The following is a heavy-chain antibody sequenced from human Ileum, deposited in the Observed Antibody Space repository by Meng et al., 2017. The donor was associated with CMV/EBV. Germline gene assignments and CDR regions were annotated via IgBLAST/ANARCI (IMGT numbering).Heavy chain of an antibody. D-gene: IGHD5-12*01. Sequence: LSFPASGFTFSTQAMTWVRQAPGKGLEWVSVIYSGGSTTYYADSVKGRFTISRDNSKNMVYLQMNSLRVEDTATYYCAQDSFGVATDYWGQGTLVTVSS. CDR3: AQDSFGVATDY. CDR1: GFTFSTQA. CDR2: IYSGGSTT. J-gene: IGHJ4*02. V-gene: IGHV3-23*03.